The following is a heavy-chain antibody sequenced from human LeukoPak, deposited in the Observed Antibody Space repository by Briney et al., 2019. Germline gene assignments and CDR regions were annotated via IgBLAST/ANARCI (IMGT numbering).Heavy chain of an antibody. D-gene: IGHD6-19*01. J-gene: IGHJ4*02. CDR1: GGSISSSYY. V-gene: IGHV4-61*01. Sequence: SGTLTPTCAVSGGSISSSYYWSWIRQPPGKGLEWIGYIYYSGSTNYNPSLKSRVTISVDTSKNQFSLKLSSVTAADTAVYYCARTIAVAGTNYFDYWGQGTLVTVSS. CDR2: IYYSGST. CDR3: ARTIAVAGTNYFDY.